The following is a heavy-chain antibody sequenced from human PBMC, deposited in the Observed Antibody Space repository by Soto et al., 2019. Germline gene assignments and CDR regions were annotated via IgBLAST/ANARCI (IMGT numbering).Heavy chain of an antibody. CDR1: GFTFSSYA. D-gene: IGHD3-10*01. CDR2: ISGSGGST. V-gene: IGHV3-23*01. Sequence: GGSLRLSCAASGFTFSSYAMSWVRQAPGKGLEWVSAISGSGGSTYYADSVKGRFTISRDDSKNTLYLQMNSLRAEDTAVYYCAKDARTMVRGVSRTRAFDYWGQGTLVTVSS. J-gene: IGHJ4*02. CDR3: AKDARTMVRGVSRTRAFDY.